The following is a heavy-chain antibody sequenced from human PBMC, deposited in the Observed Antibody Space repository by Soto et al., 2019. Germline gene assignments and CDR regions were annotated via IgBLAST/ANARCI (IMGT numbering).Heavy chain of an antibody. J-gene: IGHJ6*02. Sequence: ASVKVSCKASGYTFTSYDINWVRQATGQGLEWMGWMNPNSGNTGYAQKFQGRVSMTRNTSISTAYMELSSLRSEDTAVYYCAREVTTVAPPDYYGMDVWGQGTTVTAP. CDR3: AREVTTVAPPDYYGMDV. CDR1: GYTFTSYD. V-gene: IGHV1-8*01. CDR2: MNPNSGNT. D-gene: IGHD4-17*01.